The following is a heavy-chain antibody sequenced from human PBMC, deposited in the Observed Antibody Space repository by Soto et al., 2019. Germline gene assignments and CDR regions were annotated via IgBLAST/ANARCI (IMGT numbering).Heavy chain of an antibody. CDR2: IYTSGST. CDR3: ARVYSGSYYEFDY. CDR1: GGSINNYY. Sequence: PSETLSLTCTVSGGSINNYYWSWIRQPAGKGLEWIGRIYTSGSTNYNPSLKSRVTMSVETSKNQFSLNLSSVTAADTAVYYCARVYSGSYYEFDYRRQGTLVAVCS. V-gene: IGHV4-4*07. D-gene: IGHD1-26*01. J-gene: IGHJ4*02.